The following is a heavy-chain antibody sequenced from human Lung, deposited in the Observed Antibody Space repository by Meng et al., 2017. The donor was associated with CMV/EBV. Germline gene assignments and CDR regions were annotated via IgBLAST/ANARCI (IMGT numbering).Heavy chain of an antibody. V-gene: IGHV3-48*03. CDR1: GFTFSNYE. CDR3: TRVASFAIAFDF. CDR2: ISSSADTK. Sequence: SXKISXXASGFTFSNYEMNWVRQAPGKGLEWISYISSSADTKYYADSVKGRFTISRDNTKKSLFLQMNSLRAEDTAVYYCTRVASFAIAFDFWGQGALVTVSS. D-gene: IGHD2-2*02. J-gene: IGHJ4*02.